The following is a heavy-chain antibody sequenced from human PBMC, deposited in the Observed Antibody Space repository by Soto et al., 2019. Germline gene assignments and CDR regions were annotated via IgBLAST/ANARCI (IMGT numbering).Heavy chain of an antibody. J-gene: IGHJ4*02. CDR3: AKASTMIVVAGIDY. D-gene: IGHD3-22*01. V-gene: IGHV3-30*18. Sequence: QVQLVESGGGVVQPGRSLRLSCAASGFTFSSYGMHWVRQAPGKGLEWVAVISYDGSNKYYADSVKGRFTISRDNSKNTLDLQMNSLRAEDTAVYYCAKASTMIVVAGIDYWGQGTLVTVSS. CDR1: GFTFSSYG. CDR2: ISYDGSNK.